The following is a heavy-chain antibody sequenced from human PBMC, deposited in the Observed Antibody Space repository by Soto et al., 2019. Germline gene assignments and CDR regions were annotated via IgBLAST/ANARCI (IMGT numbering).Heavy chain of an antibody. CDR2: ISGSGDYT. V-gene: IGHV3-23*01. D-gene: IGHD3-3*01. CDR1: GSTFSSYA. J-gene: IGHJ4*02. CDR3: AKDSGTIFGVVVSYFDY. Sequence: PGGSLRLSCAASGSTFSSYAMSWVRQAPGKGLEWVSAISGSGDYTYYADSVKGRFTISRDNSKNTLFLQMNSLRAEDTAVYYCAKDSGTIFGVVVSYFDYWGQGTLVTVSS.